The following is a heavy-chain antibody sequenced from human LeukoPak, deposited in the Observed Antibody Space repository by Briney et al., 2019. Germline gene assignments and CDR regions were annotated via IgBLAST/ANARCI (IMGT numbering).Heavy chain of an antibody. CDR2: NSHDGTR. V-gene: IGHV4-4*02. J-gene: IGHJ4*02. D-gene: IGHD2/OR15-2a*01. Sequence: SETLSLTCGVSGGPIDITNYWSWVRPAPGRGLEWIGENSHDGTRNYNPSLRSRVAMSLDRANKQFSLSLTSVTAADTAVYYCTRENRPFCPFAYWGQGVLVTVSS. CDR1: GGPIDITNY. CDR3: TRENRPFCPFAY.